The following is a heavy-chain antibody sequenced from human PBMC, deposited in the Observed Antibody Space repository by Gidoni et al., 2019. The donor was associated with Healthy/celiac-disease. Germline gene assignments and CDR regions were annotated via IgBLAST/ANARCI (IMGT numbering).Heavy chain of an antibody. CDR2: ISKSSSYI. V-gene: IGHV3-21*01. Sequence: EVQLVESGGGLVKPGGSLRLSGAASGFTFSSYSLTWVRRAPGRGLEWVSSISKSSSYIYYADSVKGRFTITRDNAKNSLYLQMNILGAEDTAVYYCARGDRYGMDVWGQGTTVTVSS. J-gene: IGHJ6*02. CDR1: GFTFSSYS. CDR3: ARGDRYGMDV.